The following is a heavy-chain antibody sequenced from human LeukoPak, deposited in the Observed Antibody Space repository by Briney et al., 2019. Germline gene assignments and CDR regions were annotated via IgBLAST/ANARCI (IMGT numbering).Heavy chain of an antibody. CDR3: ARDNPATIFGPGWPPP. V-gene: IGHV3-48*01. CDR1: GFTFSSYS. D-gene: IGHD3-3*01. CDR2: ISSSSSTI. J-gene: IGHJ5*02. Sequence: PGGSLRLSCAASGFTFSSYSMNWVRQAPGKGLEWVSYISSSSSTIYYADSVKGRFTISRDNAKNSLYLQMNSLRAEDTAVYYCARDNPATIFGPGWPPPWGQGTLVTVSS.